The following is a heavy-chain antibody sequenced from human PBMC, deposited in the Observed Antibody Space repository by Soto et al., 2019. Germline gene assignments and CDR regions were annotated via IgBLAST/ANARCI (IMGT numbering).Heavy chain of an antibody. Sequence: GGSLRLSCAASGFTFSSYAMSWVRQAPGKGLEWVSVIYSGGSTYYADSVKGRFTISRDNSKNTLYLQMNSLRAEDTAVYYCAYGIAAAGTFDYWGQGTLVTVSS. D-gene: IGHD6-13*01. CDR2: IYSGGST. V-gene: IGHV3-53*01. CDR1: GFTFSSYA. J-gene: IGHJ4*02. CDR3: AYGIAAAGTFDY.